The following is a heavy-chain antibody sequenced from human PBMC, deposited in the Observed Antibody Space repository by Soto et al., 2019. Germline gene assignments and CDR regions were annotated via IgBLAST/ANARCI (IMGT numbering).Heavy chain of an antibody. CDR3: ARDFLRRPDSSGYYYVGYFDY. CDR1: GGSISGSSYY. Sequence: PSETLSLTCTVSGGSISGSSYYWGWIRQPPGKGLEWIGSIYYSGSTYYNPSLKSRVTISVDTSKNQFSPKLSSVTAADTAVYYCARDFLRRPDSSGYYYVGYFDYWGQGTLVTVSS. D-gene: IGHD3-22*01. V-gene: IGHV4-39*07. J-gene: IGHJ4*02. CDR2: IYYSGST.